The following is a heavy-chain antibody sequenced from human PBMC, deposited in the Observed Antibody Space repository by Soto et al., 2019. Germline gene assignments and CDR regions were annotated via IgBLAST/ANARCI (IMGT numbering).Heavy chain of an antibody. CDR1: GFTFSSYS. V-gene: IGHV3-48*01. D-gene: IGHD3-10*01. J-gene: IGHJ5*02. Sequence: GGSLRLSCAASGFTFSSYSMNWVRQAPGKGLEWVSYISSSSSTIYYADSVKGRFTISRDNAKNSPYLQMNSLRAEDTAVYYCARELWFGESYWFDPWGQGTLVTVSS. CDR2: ISSSSSTI. CDR3: ARELWFGESYWFDP.